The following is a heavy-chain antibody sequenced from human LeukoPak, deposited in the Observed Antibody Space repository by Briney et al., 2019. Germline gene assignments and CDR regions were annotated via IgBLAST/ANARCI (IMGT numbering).Heavy chain of an antibody. J-gene: IGHJ3*02. CDR3: AKDEEVTGTNLGLILDAFDI. V-gene: IGHV3-30*02. D-gene: IGHD1-20*01. Sequence: GGSLRLSCAESGFTFSNYGMHWVRQAPGKGLEWVAFIRSDGINKYHADSVKGRFTISRDNSKNTLYLQMNSLRAEDTAVYFCAKDEEVTGTNLGLILDAFDIWGQGTMVTVSS. CDR2: IRSDGINK. CDR1: GFTFSNYG.